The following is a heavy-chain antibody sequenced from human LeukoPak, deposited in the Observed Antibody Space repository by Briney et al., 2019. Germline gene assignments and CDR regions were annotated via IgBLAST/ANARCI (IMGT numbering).Heavy chain of an antibody. CDR3: ARIVVVPAAIFCDY. CDR1: GGSFSGYH. CDR2: INHSGST. V-gene: IGHV4-34*01. Sequence: SDTQSLTCTVYGGSFSGYHWSWIPQPPGKGLKTIGEINHSGSTNYNPSLKSRVTISVDTSKNQFSLKLSSVTAADTAVYYCARIVVVPAAIFCDYWGQGTLVTVSS. D-gene: IGHD2-2*02. J-gene: IGHJ4*02.